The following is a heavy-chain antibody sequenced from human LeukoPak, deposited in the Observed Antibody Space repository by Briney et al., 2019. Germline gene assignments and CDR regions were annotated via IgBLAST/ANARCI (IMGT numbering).Heavy chain of an antibody. CDR1: GGSFSVYH. CDR2: INHSGST. Sequence: SETLSLTCAVYGGSFSVYHWSWIRQPPGKGLEWIGEINHSGSTNYNPSLKSRVTISVDTSKNQFSLKLSSVTATDTAVYYCARRTTGTHADAFDIWGQGTKVTVSS. V-gene: IGHV4-34*01. D-gene: IGHD1-1*01. CDR3: ARRTTGTHADAFDI. J-gene: IGHJ3*02.